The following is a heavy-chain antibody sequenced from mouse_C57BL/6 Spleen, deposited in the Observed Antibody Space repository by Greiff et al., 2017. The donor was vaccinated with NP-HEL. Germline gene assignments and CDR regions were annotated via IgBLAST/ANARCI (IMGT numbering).Heavy chain of an antibody. J-gene: IGHJ3*01. CDR2: IDPENGDT. Sequence: EVQLQQSGAELVRPGASVKLSCTASGFNIKDDYMHWVKQRPEQGLEWIGWIDPENGDTEYASKFQGKATITADTSSNTAYLQLSSLTSEDTVVYYCANWDGFAYWGQGTLVTVSA. D-gene: IGHD4-1*02. V-gene: IGHV14-4*01. CDR1: GFNIKDDY. CDR3: ANWDGFAY.